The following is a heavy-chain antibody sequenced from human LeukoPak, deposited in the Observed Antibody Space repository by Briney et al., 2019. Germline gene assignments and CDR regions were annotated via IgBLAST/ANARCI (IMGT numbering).Heavy chain of an antibody. CDR1: GGSFSGYY. V-gene: IGHV4-30-4*08. D-gene: IGHD3-22*01. J-gene: IGHJ5*02. CDR2: MYYSGST. CDR3: ARPYYYDSRIDP. Sequence: SETLSLTCAVYGGSFSGYYWSWIRQPPGKGLEWMAFMYYSGSTYYNPSLKSRVTMSADTSKNQLSLKLSSVTAADTAVYYCARPYYYDSRIDPWGQGILVTVSS.